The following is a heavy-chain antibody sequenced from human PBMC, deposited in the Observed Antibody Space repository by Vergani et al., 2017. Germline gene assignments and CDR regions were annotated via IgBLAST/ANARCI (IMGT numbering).Heavy chain of an antibody. D-gene: IGHD3-22*01. Sequence: QVQLQQWGAGLLKPSETLSLTCAVYGGSFSGYYWSWIRQPPGKGLEWIGEINHSGSTNYNPSLKSRVTISVDTSTNQCSLKLSSVTAADTAVYYCARRRPPDYYDSSGYRFDYWGQGTLVTVSS. CDR3: ARRRPPDYYDSSGYRFDY. J-gene: IGHJ4*02. V-gene: IGHV4-34*01. CDR2: INHSGST. CDR1: GGSFSGYY.